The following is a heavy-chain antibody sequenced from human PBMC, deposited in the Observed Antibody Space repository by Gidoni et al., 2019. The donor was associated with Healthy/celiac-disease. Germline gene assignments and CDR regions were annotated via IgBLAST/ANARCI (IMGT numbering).Heavy chain of an antibody. CDR3: ARDLGTTYYDFWSGTPFFDY. J-gene: IGHJ4*02. D-gene: IGHD3-3*01. Sequence: EVQLVESGGGLVKPGGSLRLSCAASGFTFSSYSMNWVRQAPGKGLEWVSSISSSSSYIYYADSVKGRFTISRDNAKNSLYLQMNSLRAEDTAVYYCARDLGTTYYDFWSGTPFFDYWGQGTLVTVSS. CDR1: GFTFSSYS. CDR2: ISSSSSYI. V-gene: IGHV3-21*01.